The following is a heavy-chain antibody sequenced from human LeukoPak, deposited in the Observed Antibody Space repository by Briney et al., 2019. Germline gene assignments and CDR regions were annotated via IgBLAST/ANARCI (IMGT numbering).Heavy chain of an antibody. CDR3: ARESQGAYGGNPSDY. D-gene: IGHD4-23*01. J-gene: IGHJ4*02. CDR1: GFTFSSYW. CDR2: IKQDGSEK. V-gene: IGHV3-7*01. Sequence: QPGGSLRLSCAASGFTFSSYWMSWVRQAPGKGLEWVANIKQDGSEKYYVDSVKGRFTISRDNAKNSLYLQMNSLRAEDTAVYYCARESQGAYGGNPSDYWGQGTLVTVSS.